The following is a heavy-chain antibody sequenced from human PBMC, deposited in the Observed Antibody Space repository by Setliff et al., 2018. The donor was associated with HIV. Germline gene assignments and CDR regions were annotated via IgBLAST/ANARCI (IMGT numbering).Heavy chain of an antibody. Sequence: PSETLSLTCTVSGGSISSHYWSWIRQPPGKGLEWIGYIYYSGSTIYNPSLKSRVAISVDTSKNQFSLKLTSVTAADTVVYYCARDQRTAVAGTYYWGQGTLVTVSS. J-gene: IGHJ4*02. V-gene: IGHV4-59*11. CDR3: ARDQRTAVAGTYY. D-gene: IGHD6-19*01. CDR1: GGSISSHY. CDR2: IYYSGST.